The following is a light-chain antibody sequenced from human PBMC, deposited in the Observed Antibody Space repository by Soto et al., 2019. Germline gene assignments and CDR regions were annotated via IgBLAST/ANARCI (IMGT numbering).Light chain of an antibody. CDR2: GAS. CDR1: QSVSSTY. V-gene: IGKV3-20*01. J-gene: IGKJ1*01. Sequence: EIVLTPSPGTLSFSPLSRSTVSFRSSQSVSSTYLIWYQQKPGQAPRLLIYGASSRATGVPDRFSGGGSGTDFTLTISRLEPEDFAVYYCQHFVNSLTWTFGQGTKVDIK. CDR3: QHFVNSLTWT.